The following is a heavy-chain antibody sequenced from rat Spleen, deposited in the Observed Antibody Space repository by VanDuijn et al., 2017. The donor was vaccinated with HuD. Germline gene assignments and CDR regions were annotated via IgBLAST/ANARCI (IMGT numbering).Heavy chain of an antibody. Sequence: EVQLVESDGGLVQPGRSLKLSCAASGFTFSDYYMAWVRQAPTKGLEWVATISYDGSSTYYRDSVKGRFTISRDNAKSTLYLQMDSLRSEDTATYYCAIRRYYSGFAYWGQGTLVTVSS. CDR1: GFTFSDYY. J-gene: IGHJ3*01. D-gene: IGHD1-2*01. CDR3: AIRRYYSGFAY. CDR2: ISYDGSST. V-gene: IGHV5-29*01.